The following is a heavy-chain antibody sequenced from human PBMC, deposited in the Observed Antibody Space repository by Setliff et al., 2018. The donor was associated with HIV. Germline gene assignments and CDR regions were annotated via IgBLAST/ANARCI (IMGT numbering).Heavy chain of an antibody. CDR2: IYYSGST. CDR1: GGSISSSSYY. CDR3: AGSIVVVTAAPLT. V-gene: IGHV4-39*01. J-gene: IGHJ5*02. D-gene: IGHD2-21*02. Sequence: PSETLSLTCTVSGGSISSSSYYWGWIRQPPGKGLEWIGNIYYSGSTYYNPSLKSRVTISVDTSKNQISLKLSSVTAADTAVYYCAGSIVVVTAAPLTWGQGTLVTVSS.